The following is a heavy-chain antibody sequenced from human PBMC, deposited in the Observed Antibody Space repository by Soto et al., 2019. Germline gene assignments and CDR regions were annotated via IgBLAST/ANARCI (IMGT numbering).Heavy chain of an antibody. V-gene: IGHV1-46*01. D-gene: IGHD3-10*01. J-gene: IGHJ6*02. CDR2: MNPSSATT. CDR1: GYTFTSYF. Sequence: ASVKVSCKASGYTFTSYFIHWVRQAPGQGLEWMGVMNPSSATTTYAQKFQGRVTMTRDTSTSTVYMDLSSLRSEDTALYYCARQFPISGGLHVCGQGTTVTVS. CDR3: ARQFPISGGLHV.